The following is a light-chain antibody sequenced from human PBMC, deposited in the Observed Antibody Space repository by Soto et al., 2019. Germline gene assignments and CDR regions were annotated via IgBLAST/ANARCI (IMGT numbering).Light chain of an antibody. CDR3: QQYNNYPYT. Sequence: DIQMTQSPSTLSASVGDRVTITCRASQSIRSWLAWYQQRPGKAPNVLIYKASSLESGVPLRFSDSGSGTEFTLTISSLQPDDFGTYYCQQYNNYPYTFGQGTKLEIK. J-gene: IGKJ2*01. CDR2: KAS. V-gene: IGKV1-5*03. CDR1: QSIRSW.